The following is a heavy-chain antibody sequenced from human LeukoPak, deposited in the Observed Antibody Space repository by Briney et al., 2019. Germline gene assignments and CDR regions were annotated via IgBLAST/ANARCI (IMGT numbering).Heavy chain of an antibody. V-gene: IGHV3-23*01. D-gene: IGHD3-10*01. CDR2: ISGSGGST. CDR3: AKATSITMVRGVIQRGYFDY. Sequence: GGSLRLSCAASGFTFTSNAMSWVRQAPGKGLEWVSAISGSGGSTYYADSVKGRFTISRDNSKNTLYLQMNSLRAEDTAVYYCAKATSITMVRGVIQRGYFDYWGQGTLVTVSS. CDR1: GFTFTSNA. J-gene: IGHJ4*02.